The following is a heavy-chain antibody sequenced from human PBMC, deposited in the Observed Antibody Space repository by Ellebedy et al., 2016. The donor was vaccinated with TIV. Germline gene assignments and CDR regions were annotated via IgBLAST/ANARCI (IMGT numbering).Heavy chain of an antibody. CDR1: GFSLSTSGMC. Sequence: SGPTLVKPTQTLTLTCTFSGFSLSTSGMCVSWIRQPPGKALEWLARIDWDADKYYSTSLKTRLTISKDTYKNQVVLTMTNMNPVETATYYCARMSKGVASYGMDVWGQGTTVTVSS. CDR2: IDWDADK. D-gene: IGHD5-12*01. J-gene: IGHJ6*02. CDR3: ARMSKGVASYGMDV. V-gene: IGHV2-70*11.